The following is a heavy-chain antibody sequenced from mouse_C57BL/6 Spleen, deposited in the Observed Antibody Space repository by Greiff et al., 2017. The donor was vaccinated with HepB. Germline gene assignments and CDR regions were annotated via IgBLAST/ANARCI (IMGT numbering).Heavy chain of an antibody. V-gene: IGHV10-1*01. Sequence: EVQLVESGGGLVQPKGSLKLSCAASGFSFNTYAMNWVRQAPGKGLEWVARIRSKSNNYATYYADSVKDRFTISRDDSESMLYLQMNNLKTEDTAMYYCVRQGIYYDYLDYWGQGTTLTVSS. CDR1: GFSFNTYA. J-gene: IGHJ2*01. CDR2: IRSKSNNYAT. D-gene: IGHD2-4*01. CDR3: VRQGIYYDYLDY.